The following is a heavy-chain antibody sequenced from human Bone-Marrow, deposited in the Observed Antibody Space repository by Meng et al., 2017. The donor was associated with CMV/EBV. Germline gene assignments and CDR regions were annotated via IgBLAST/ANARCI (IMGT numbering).Heavy chain of an antibody. CDR3: AREGCTSTTCYPLSDIYL. Sequence: SLKISCAASGFTFADYAMHWVRHAPGKGLEWVSGISWNSVNMGYADSVKGRFTISRDNAKNSLYLHMISLRVDDTAVYYCAREGCTSTTCYPLSDIYLWGQGTLVTVSS. CDR2: ISWNSVNM. D-gene: IGHD2-2*01. CDR1: GFTFADYA. J-gene: IGHJ4*02. V-gene: IGHV3-9*01.